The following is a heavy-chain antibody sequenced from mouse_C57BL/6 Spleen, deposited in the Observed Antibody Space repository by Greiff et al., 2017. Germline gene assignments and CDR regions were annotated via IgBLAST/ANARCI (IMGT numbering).Heavy chain of an antibody. CDR2: IDPENGDT. J-gene: IGHJ3*01. D-gene: IGHD1-1*01. Sequence: DVKLVESGAELVRPGASVKLSCTASGFNIKDDYMHWVKQRPEQGLEWIGWIDPENGDTEYASKFQGKATITADTSSNTAYLQLSSLTSEDTAVYYCSPYGSSYGFAYWGQGTLVTVSA. V-gene: IGHV14-4*01. CDR1: GFNIKDDY. CDR3: SPYGSSYGFAY.